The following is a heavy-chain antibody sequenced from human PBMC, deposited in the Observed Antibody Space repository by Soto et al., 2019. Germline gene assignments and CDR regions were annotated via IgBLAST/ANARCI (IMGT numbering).Heavy chain of an antibody. Sequence: QVQLQESGPGLVKPSETLSLTCTVSGGSISSGGYYWSWIRQHPGKGLEWIGYIYNGGSTYYNPSLKSRAIISVDTSKHHFSLKLSSVTAADTAVYYCAREEMGYGSGSSSPYWGQGTLVTVSS. J-gene: IGHJ4*02. CDR2: IYNGGST. V-gene: IGHV4-31*03. CDR1: GGSISSGGYY. CDR3: AREEMGYGSGSSSPY. D-gene: IGHD3-10*01.